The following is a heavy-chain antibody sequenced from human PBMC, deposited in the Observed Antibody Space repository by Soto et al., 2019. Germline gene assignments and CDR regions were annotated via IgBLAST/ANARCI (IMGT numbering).Heavy chain of an antibody. CDR3: ASNGESYYYYGMDV. D-gene: IGHD2-8*01. CDR1: GGTFSSSA. Sequence: QVQLVQSGAEVKKPGSSVKVSCKASGGTFSSSAISWVRQAPGQGLEWMGGIIPIFGTAEYAQKFQGRVSXTGDESTSRDFMEVSSLRSEDTAVYYCASNGESYYYYGMDVWGQGTTVTVSS. J-gene: IGHJ6*02. CDR2: IIPIFGTA. V-gene: IGHV1-69*12.